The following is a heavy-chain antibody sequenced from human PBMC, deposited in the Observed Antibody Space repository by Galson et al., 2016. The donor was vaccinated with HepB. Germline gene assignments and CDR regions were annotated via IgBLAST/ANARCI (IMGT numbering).Heavy chain of an antibody. J-gene: IGHJ4*02. CDR2: IGSNGIDT. CDR1: GFTFSNYA. V-gene: IGHV3-23*01. Sequence: SLRLSCAASGFTFSNYAMTWVRQAPEKGLEWVSAIGSNGIDTYYADSVKGRFTISRDNSKNTLYLILSSLRVEDTAVYSCAKDYYDTGPHYRPNFDYWGQGAQVAVSS. CDR3: AKDYYDTGPHYRPNFDY. D-gene: IGHD3-22*01.